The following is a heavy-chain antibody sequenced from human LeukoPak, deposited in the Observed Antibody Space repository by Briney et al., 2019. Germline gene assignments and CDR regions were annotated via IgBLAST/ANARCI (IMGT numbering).Heavy chain of an antibody. Sequence: SSETLSLTCAVYGGSFSVYYWSWIRQPPGKGLEWIGEINHSGSTNYNPSLKSRVTISVDTSKNQFSLKLSSVTAADTAVYYCARGTNCDWLLYYYYGMDVWGQGTTVTVSS. CDR3: ARGTNCDWLLYYYYGMDV. D-gene: IGHD3-9*01. J-gene: IGHJ6*02. CDR2: INHSGST. CDR1: GGSFSVYY. V-gene: IGHV4-34*01.